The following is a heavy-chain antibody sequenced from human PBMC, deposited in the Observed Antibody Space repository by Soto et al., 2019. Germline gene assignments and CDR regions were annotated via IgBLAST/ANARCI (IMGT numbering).Heavy chain of an antibody. J-gene: IGHJ6*02. CDR3: ARVGYSSGWYEKALETPGGPYYYGMDV. CDR2: IIPIFGTA. Sequence: SVKVSFKASGGTFSSYAISWVRQAPGQGLEWMGGIIPIFGTANYAQKFQGRVTITADESTSTAYMELSSLRSEDTAVYYCARVGYSSGWYEKALETPGGPYYYGMDVWG. CDR1: GGTFSSYA. V-gene: IGHV1-69*13. D-gene: IGHD6-19*01.